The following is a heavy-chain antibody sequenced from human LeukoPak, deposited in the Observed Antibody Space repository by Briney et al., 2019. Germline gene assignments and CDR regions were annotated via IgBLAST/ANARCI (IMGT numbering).Heavy chain of an antibody. CDR3: AVAGNYDILTGYTDFPYFDY. D-gene: IGHD3-9*01. CDR1: GYTFTGYY. J-gene: IGHJ4*02. CDR2: INPNSGGT. Sequence: ASVKVSCKASGYTFTGYYMHWVRQAPGQGLEWMGWINPNSGGTNYAQKFQGRVTMTRDTSISTAYMELSRLRSDDTAVYYCAVAGNYDILTGYTDFPYFDYWGQGTMVTVSS. V-gene: IGHV1-2*02.